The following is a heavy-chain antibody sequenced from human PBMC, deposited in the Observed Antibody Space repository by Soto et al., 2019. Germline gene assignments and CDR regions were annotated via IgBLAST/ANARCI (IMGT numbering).Heavy chain of an antibody. CDR1: GDSIIGIYH. V-gene: IGHV4-38-2*01. D-gene: IGHD3-22*01. J-gene: IGHJ5*02. CDR2: IFHTGTT. CDR3: ARALYHSSGRNWFDP. Sequence: SETLSLTCAVSGDSIIGIYHWAWIRQPPGRSLEWIASIFHTGTTYYTPSLKSRVTISVDTSKNQFSLKLSSVTAADTAVYYCARALYHSSGRNWFDPWGQGTLVTVSS.